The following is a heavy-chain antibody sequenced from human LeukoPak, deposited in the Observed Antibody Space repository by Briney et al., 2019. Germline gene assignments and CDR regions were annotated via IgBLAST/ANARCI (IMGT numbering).Heavy chain of an antibody. V-gene: IGHV1-18*01. CDR2: ISAYNGNT. D-gene: IGHD6-13*01. J-gene: IGHJ4*02. CDR1: GYTFTSYG. CDR3: ARGRGPRQQLVRGEVGIVDY. Sequence: ASVKVSCKASGYTFTSYGISWVRQAPGQGLEWMGWISAYNGNTNYAQKLQGRVTMTTDTSTSTAYMELRSLRSDDTAVYYCARGRGPRQQLVRGEVGIVDYWGQGTLITVSS.